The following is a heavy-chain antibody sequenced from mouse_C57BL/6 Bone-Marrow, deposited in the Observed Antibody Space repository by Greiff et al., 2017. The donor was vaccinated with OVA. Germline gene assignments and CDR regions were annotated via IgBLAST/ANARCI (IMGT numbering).Heavy chain of an antibody. V-gene: IGHV1-69*01. CDR3: ARVVGYYYGSSYASFAY. Sequence: QVQLQQPGAELVLPGASVKLSCKASGYTFTSYWMHWVKQRPGQGLEWIGEIDPSDSYTNYNQKFKGKSTLTVYKSSSTAYMHLRSLTSEDSAVYYCARVVGYYYGSSYASFAYWGQGTLVTVSA. D-gene: IGHD1-1*01. CDR1: GYTFTSYW. J-gene: IGHJ3*01. CDR2: IDPSDSYT.